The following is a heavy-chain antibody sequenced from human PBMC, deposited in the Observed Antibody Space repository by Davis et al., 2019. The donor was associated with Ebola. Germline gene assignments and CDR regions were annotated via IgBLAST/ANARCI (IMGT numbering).Heavy chain of an antibody. D-gene: IGHD6-19*01. CDR2: INQDGGDK. J-gene: IGHJ4*02. CDR3: ARELYSSGWYYFDH. V-gene: IGHV3-7*01. Sequence: GGSLRLSCAASGLIFSNYWMSWARLAPGKGPEWVPIINQDGGDKKYVDSVKGRFTISRDNAKNSLYLQMNSLRDEDTAVYYCARELYSSGWYYFDHWGQGTLVTVSS. CDR1: GLIFSNYW.